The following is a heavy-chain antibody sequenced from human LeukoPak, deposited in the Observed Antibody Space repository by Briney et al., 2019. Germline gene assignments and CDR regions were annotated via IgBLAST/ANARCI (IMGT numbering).Heavy chain of an antibody. J-gene: IGHJ4*02. CDR2: IDPSDSYN. D-gene: IGHD2/OR15-2a*01. CDR3: ARPYNSGYYFDY. Sequence: GESLKISCKGSGYNFTNYWISWVRQMPGKGLEWMGTIDPSDSYNNYSPSFQGHVTISADKSISTAYLQWSSLKASDTAMYYCARPYNSGYYFDYWGQGTLVTVSS. CDR1: GYNFTNYW. V-gene: IGHV5-10-1*01.